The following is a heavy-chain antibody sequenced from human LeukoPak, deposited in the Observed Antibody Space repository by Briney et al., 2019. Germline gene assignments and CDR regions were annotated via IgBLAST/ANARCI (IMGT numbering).Heavy chain of an antibody. CDR2: ISGSGGSA. V-gene: IGHV3-23*01. Sequence: GGSLRLSCAASGFTFNIYAMTWVRQAPGKGLEWVSAISGSGGSAYYADSVKGRFTISRDNSKNTLDLQMSSLRAEDTAVYYCAKGSASSRPYYFDYWGQGALVTVSS. CDR1: GFTFNIYA. J-gene: IGHJ4*02. CDR3: AKGSASSRPYYFDY. D-gene: IGHD2-15*01.